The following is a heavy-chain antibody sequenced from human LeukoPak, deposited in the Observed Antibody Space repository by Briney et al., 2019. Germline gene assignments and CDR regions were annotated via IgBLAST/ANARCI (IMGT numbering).Heavy chain of an antibody. Sequence: PGGSLRLSCAASGFTFSSYAMSWVRQAPGKGLEWVSAISGSGGSTYYADSVKGRFTISRDNSKNTLYLQMNSLGAEVTAVYYCAKPYSSGWYWGDFDYWGQGTLVTVSS. D-gene: IGHD6-19*01. CDR3: AKPYSSGWYWGDFDY. V-gene: IGHV3-23*01. J-gene: IGHJ4*02. CDR1: GFTFSSYA. CDR2: ISGSGGST.